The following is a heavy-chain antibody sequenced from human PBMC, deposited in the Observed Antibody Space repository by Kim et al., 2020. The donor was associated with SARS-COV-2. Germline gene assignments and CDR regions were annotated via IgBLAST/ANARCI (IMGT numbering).Heavy chain of an antibody. CDR3: ERDPSLRVTNDY. Sequence: YYADSAKGRFIISRDNSKNTLYLQMNSLRAEDTAVYFCERDPSLRVTNDYWGQGTLVVVSS. D-gene: IGHD4-4*01. V-gene: IGHV3-30*03. J-gene: IGHJ4*02.